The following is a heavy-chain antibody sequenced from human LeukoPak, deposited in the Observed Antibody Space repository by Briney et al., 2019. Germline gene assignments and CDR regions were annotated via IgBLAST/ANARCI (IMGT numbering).Heavy chain of an antibody. CDR1: GVSISSYY. J-gene: IGHJ4*02. CDR2: IYYTGST. V-gene: IGHV4-59*01. Sequence: SETLSLTCTVSGVSISSYYWSWLRQPPGKGLEWSRFIYYTGSTNYNPSLKRRVNISVDTSKNQFSLKLNSVTAADTAVYYCARAGYNYANGYYFDYWGQGTLVTVSS. D-gene: IGHD5-18*01. CDR3: ARAGYNYANGYYFDY.